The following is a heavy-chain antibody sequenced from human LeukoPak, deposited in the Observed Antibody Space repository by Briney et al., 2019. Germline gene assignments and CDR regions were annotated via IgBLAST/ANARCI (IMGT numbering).Heavy chain of an antibody. CDR1: GFSISNYP. CDR3: ARQADRSGWYNDY. D-gene: IGHD6-19*01. J-gene: IGHJ4*02. CDR2: IGSDAKT. V-gene: IGHV3-23*01. Sequence: GGSLRLSCAASGFSISNYPMTWVRQAPGQGLEWVSAIGSDAKTYYADSVKGRFTISRDNSKNTLYLQMNSLGAEDTAVYHCARQADRSGWYNDYWGQGALVAVSS.